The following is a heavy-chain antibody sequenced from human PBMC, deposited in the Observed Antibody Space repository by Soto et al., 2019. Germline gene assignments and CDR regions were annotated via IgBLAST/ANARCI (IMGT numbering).Heavy chain of an antibody. CDR3: ASTPLGSPYYFDY. J-gene: IGHJ4*02. CDR1: GFTVSSNY. V-gene: IGHV3-53*01. Sequence: GGSLRLSCAASGFTVSSNYMSWVRQAPGKGLEWVSVIYSGGSTYYADSVKGRFTISRDNSKNTLYLQMNSLRAEDTAVYYCASTPLGSPYYFDYCGQGTLVTVSS. CDR2: IYSGGST. D-gene: IGHD3-16*01.